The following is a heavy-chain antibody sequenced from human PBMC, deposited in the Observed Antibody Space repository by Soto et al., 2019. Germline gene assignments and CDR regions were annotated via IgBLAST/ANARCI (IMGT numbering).Heavy chain of an antibody. J-gene: IGHJ5*02. CDR2: INPNSGGT. V-gene: IGHV1-2*04. D-gene: IGHD3-3*01. Sequence: GASVKVSCKASEYTFTGYYMHWVRQAPGQGLEWMGWINPNSGGTNYAQKFQGWVTMTRDTSISTAYMELSRLRSDDTAVYYCARGITIFGVAFGDWFDPWGQGAPVTVSS. CDR1: EYTFTGYY. CDR3: ARGITIFGVAFGDWFDP.